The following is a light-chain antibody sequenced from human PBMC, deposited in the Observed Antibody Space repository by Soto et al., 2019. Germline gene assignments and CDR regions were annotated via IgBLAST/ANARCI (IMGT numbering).Light chain of an antibody. J-gene: IGKJ4*01. Sequence: EIVMTQSPVTLPVSPGERATLSCRASQSVDGKLAWYQQKPGQAPRLLIYGASTRATGIPARFSGSGSGTEFTRTISRLQSEDFAVYYCQQYANRPPLTFGGGTKVDIK. CDR2: GAS. CDR3: QQYANRPPLT. V-gene: IGKV3-15*01. CDR1: QSVDGK.